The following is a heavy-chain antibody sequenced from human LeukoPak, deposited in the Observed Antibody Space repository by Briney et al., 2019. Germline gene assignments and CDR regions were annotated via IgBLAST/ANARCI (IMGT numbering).Heavy chain of an antibody. D-gene: IGHD5-18*01. Sequence: EASVKVSCKASGGTLSSYAISWVRQAPGQGLEWMGGIIPIFGTANYAQKFQGRVTITTDESTSTAYMELSSLRSEDTAVYYCARAAGLWSYYFDYWGQGTLVTVSS. CDR1: GGTLSSYA. V-gene: IGHV1-69*05. J-gene: IGHJ4*02. CDR2: IIPIFGTA. CDR3: ARAAGLWSYYFDY.